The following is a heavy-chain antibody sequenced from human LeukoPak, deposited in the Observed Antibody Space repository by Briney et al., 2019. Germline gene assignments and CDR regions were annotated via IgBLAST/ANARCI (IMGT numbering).Heavy chain of an antibody. D-gene: IGHD2-15*01. CDR2: ISSSSSYI. J-gene: IGHJ6*03. CDR3: ARDLCSGGSCYYYYYMDV. CDR1: GFTFSSYS. V-gene: IGHV3-21*01. Sequence: TGGSLRLSCAASGFTFSSYSMNWVRQAPGKGLEWVSSISSSSSYIYYADSVKGRFTISRDNAKNSLYLQMNSLRAEDTAVYYCARDLCSGGSCYYYYYMDVWGKGTTVTVSS.